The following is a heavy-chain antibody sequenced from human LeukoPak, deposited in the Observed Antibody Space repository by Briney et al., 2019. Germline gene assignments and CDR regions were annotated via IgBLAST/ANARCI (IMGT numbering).Heavy chain of an antibody. CDR1: GFTFSSYG. D-gene: IGHD2-2*01. Sequence: GGSLTLSCAASGFTFSSYGMHWVRQAPGKGVEWVAVIWYEGSNKYYAASVKGRFTISRDNSKNTLYLQMNSLSAEDTAVYYCARDRCSSTSCSTLNFPFDYWGQGTMVTVSS. CDR2: IWYEGSNK. CDR3: ARDRCSSTSCSTLNFPFDY. V-gene: IGHV3-33*01. J-gene: IGHJ4*02.